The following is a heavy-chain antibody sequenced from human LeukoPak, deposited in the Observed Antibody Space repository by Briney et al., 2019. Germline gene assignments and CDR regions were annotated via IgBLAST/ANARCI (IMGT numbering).Heavy chain of an antibody. V-gene: IGHV3-74*01. J-gene: IGHJ4*02. CDR2: IKTDGTSP. CDR3: ARDPYDDYDY. D-gene: IGHD4-17*01. CDR1: GFTFSTSW. Sequence: PGGSLRLSCVASGFTFSTSWMHWVRQVPGKGLVWVSRIKTDGTSPTYVDSVKGRFTISRDNAKNTVYLHMNSLRVDDTAVYYCARDPYDDYDYWGQGTLVTVSS.